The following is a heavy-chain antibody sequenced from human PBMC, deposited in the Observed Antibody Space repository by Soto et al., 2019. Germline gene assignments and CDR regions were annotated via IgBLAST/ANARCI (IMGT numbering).Heavy chain of an antibody. CDR1: GYSFTSYW. CDR2: IYPGDSDT. D-gene: IGHD1-26*01. CDR3: ARLSRYAWELQYYFDY. V-gene: IGHV5-51*01. Sequence: GESLKISCKGSGYSFTSYWIGWVRQMPGKGLEWMGIIYPGDSDTRYSPSFQGQVTISADKSISTAYLQWSSLKASDTAMYYCARLSRYAWELQYYFDYWGQGNLVTVSS. J-gene: IGHJ4*02.